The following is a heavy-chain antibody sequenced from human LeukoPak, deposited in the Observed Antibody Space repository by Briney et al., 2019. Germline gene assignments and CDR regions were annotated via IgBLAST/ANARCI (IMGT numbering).Heavy chain of an antibody. V-gene: IGHV4-59*12. CDR2: IYYSGST. Sequence: SETLSLTCTVSGGSISSYYWTWIRQPPGKGLEWIGYIYYSGSTNYNPSLKSRVTISVDTSKNQFSLKLSSVTAADTAVYYCARESRHIVVVPAAFDYWGQGTLVTVSS. CDR1: GGSISSYY. J-gene: IGHJ4*02. D-gene: IGHD2-2*01. CDR3: ARESRHIVVVPAAFDY.